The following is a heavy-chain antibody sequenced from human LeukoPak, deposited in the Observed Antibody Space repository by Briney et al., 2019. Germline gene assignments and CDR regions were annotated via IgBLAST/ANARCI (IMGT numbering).Heavy chain of an antibody. J-gene: IGHJ6*03. D-gene: IGHD2-15*01. CDR1: GGTFSSYA. CDR3: ARGERRSLHMDV. Sequence: GASVKVSCKASGGTFSSYAISWVRQAPGQGLEWMGGIIPIFGTANYAQKFQGRVTITTDESTSTAYMELSSLRSEDTAVYYCARGERRSLHMDVWGKGTTVTVSS. CDR2: IIPIFGTA. V-gene: IGHV1-69*05.